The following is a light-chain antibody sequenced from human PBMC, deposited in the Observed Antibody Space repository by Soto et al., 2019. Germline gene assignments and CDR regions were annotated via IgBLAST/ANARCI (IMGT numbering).Light chain of an antibody. CDR3: QQGYSTPRT. CDR2: AAS. V-gene: IGKV1-39*01. Sequence: DIQMTPSPSSLSASVGDRVIITCRASQSISSYLNWYQQKPGKAPKLLIYAASSLQSGVPSRFSGSGSGTDFTLTISSLQPEDFATYYCQQGYSTPRTFGQGTKVEIK. CDR1: QSISSY. J-gene: IGKJ1*01.